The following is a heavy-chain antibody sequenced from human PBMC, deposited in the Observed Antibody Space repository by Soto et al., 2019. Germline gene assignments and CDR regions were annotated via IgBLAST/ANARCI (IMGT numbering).Heavy chain of an antibody. CDR3: ARGSLVRGSSHC. D-gene: IGHD3-10*01. Sequence: GGSLRLSCAASGFTFSSYSMNWVRQAPGKGLEWVSYISSGSSTIYYADSVKGRFTISRDNAKNSLYLQMNSLRAEDTAVYYFARGSLVRGSSHCCGQATLVTVST. CDR2: ISSGSSTI. CDR1: GFTFSSYS. J-gene: IGHJ4*02. V-gene: IGHV3-48*01.